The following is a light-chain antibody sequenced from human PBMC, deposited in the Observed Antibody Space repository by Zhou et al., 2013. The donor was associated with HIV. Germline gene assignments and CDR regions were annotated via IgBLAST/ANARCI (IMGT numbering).Light chain of an antibody. CDR2: DAS. CDR3: QQYGDSPPDT. Sequence: EIVLTQSPGTLSLSPGERATLSCRASQSVSSRYLAWYQQRPGQAPRLLIYDASNTATGIPARFSGSGSGTEFTLTISRLEPEDFAVYYCQQYGDSPPDTFGQGTNLVI. J-gene: IGKJ2*01. CDR1: QSVSSRY. V-gene: IGKV3-20*01.